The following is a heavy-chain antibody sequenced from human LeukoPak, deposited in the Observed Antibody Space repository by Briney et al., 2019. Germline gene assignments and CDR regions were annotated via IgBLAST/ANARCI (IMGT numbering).Heavy chain of an antibody. D-gene: IGHD3-22*01. V-gene: IGHV4-34*01. CDR3: ARGYYYDRGWFDP. CDR1: GGSFSGYY. J-gene: IGHJ5*02. Sequence: SSETLSLTCAVYGGSFSGYYWSWIRQPPGKGLEWIGEINHSGSTNYNPSLKSRVTISVDTSKNQFSLKLSSVTAADTAVYYCARGYYYDRGWFDPWGQGTLVTVSS. CDR2: INHSGST.